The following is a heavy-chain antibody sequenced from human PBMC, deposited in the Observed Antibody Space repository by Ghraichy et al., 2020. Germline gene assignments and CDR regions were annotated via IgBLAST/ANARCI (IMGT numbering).Heavy chain of an antibody. J-gene: IGHJ6*02. CDR3: AKDPQYCSGGSCYPGSYGMDV. D-gene: IGHD2-15*01. V-gene: IGHV3-23*01. CDR1: GFTFSSYA. Sequence: LSLTCAASGFTFSSYAMSWVRQAPGKGLEWVSAISGSGGSTYYADSVKGRFTISRDNSKNTLYLQMNSLRAEDTAVYYCAKDPQYCSGGSCYPGSYGMDVWGQGTTVTVSS. CDR2: ISGSGGST.